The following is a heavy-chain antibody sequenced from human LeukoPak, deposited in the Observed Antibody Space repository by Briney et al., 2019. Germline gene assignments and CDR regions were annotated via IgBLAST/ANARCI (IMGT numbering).Heavy chain of an antibody. CDR1: GGSFSGYY. CDR2: INHSGST. CDR3: ARVSFYYYMDV. Sequence: SETLSLTCAVYGGSFSGYYWSWIRQPPGKGLEWIGEINHSGSTNYNPSLKSRVTISVDTSKNQFSLKLSSVTAADTAVYYCARVSFYYYMDVWGKGTTVTVSS. V-gene: IGHV4-34*01. J-gene: IGHJ6*03.